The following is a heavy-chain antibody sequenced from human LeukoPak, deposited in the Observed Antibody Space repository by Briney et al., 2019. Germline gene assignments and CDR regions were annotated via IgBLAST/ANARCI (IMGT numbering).Heavy chain of an antibody. Sequence: GGSLRLSCAASGFIFSDHYMDWVRQAPGRGREWLGLPRNKANSHTTEYAASVKGRFTISRDDSKNSLYLQLNSLKTEDTAVYYCTRGRSGTWPWYFDDWGREPWSPSPQ. CDR3: TRGRSGTWPWYFDD. CDR1: GFIFSDHY. CDR2: PRNKANSHTT. J-gene: IGHJ4*02. V-gene: IGHV3-72*01. D-gene: IGHD1-26*01.